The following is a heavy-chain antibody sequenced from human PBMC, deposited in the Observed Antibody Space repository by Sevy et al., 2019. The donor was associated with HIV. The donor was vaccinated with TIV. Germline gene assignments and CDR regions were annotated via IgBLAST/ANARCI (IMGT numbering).Heavy chain of an antibody. CDR2: INHSGST. CDR3: ATENQGYDFWRGFDP. Sequence: SETLCLTCAVYGGSFSGYYWSWIRQPPGKGLEWIGEINHSGSTNYNPSLKSRVTISVDTSKNQFSLKLSSVTAADTAVYYCATENQGYDFWRGFDPWGQGTLVTVSS. CDR1: GGSFSGYY. D-gene: IGHD3-3*01. V-gene: IGHV4-34*01. J-gene: IGHJ5*02.